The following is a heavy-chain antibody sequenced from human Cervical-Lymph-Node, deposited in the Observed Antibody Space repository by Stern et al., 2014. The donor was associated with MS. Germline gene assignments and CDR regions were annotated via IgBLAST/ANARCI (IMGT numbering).Heavy chain of an antibody. CDR1: GFTFSTYA. D-gene: IGHD3-10*01. V-gene: IGHV3-30-3*01. CDR3: ARGGRGVGLEY. J-gene: IGHJ4*02. Sequence: VQLEESGGCVVQPGRSLSLSCVASGFTFSTYAMHWVRQAPGKGLEWVAFVSYDGTQRTSTDSVKARFTISRDNSKNTLYLHMNSLRDEDTAVYFCARGGRGVGLEYWGQGALVTVSS. CDR2: VSYDGTQR.